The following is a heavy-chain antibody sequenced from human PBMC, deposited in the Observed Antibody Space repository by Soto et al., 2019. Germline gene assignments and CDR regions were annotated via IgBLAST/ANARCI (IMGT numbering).Heavy chain of an antibody. D-gene: IGHD2-2*01. J-gene: IGHJ6*03. CDR2: FYYSGST. CDR3: ARAPYCSSTSCFQAWDYYYYYMDV. V-gene: IGHV4-59*08. CDR1: GGSISSYY. Sequence: SETLSLTCTVSGGSISSYYWSWIRQPPGKGLEWIGYFYYSGSTNYNPSLKSRVTISVDTSKNQFSLKLSSVTAADTAVYYCARAPYCSSTSCFQAWDYYYYYMDVWGKGTTVTVSS.